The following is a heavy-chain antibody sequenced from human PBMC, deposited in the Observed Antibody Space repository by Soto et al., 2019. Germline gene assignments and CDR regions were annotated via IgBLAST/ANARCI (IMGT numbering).Heavy chain of an antibody. Sequence: PSETLSLTCTVSGGCLSGDYLTWILQPPGKGLEWIGYLSYTGNTNYNPSLKSRVTISVDRSKIQFFLELRSVTAADTAVYYCARMYSSDYYRIDYWGQGTPVTVSS. CDR3: ARMYSSDYYRIDY. CDR2: LSYTGNT. CDR1: GGCLSGDY. J-gene: IGHJ4*02. V-gene: IGHV4-59*01. D-gene: IGHD6-19*01.